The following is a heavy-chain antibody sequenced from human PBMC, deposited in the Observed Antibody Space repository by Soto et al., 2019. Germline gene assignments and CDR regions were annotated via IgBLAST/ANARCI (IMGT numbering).Heavy chain of an antibody. V-gene: IGHV3-9*01. D-gene: IGHD3-10*01. CDR2: ISWNSDSI. J-gene: IGHJ4*02. Sequence: QPGGSLRLSCAASGFTFEDYAMHWVRQAPGKGLEWVSGISWNSDSIGYADSVKGRFTISRDNGKNSLYLQMNSLRVEDTALYYCAKIPYGSGSFHFDYWGQGSLVTVSS. CDR1: GFTFEDYA. CDR3: AKIPYGSGSFHFDY.